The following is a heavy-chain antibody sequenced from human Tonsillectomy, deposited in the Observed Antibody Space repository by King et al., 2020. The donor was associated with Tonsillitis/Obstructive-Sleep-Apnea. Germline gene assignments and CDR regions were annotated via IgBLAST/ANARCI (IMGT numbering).Heavy chain of an antibody. CDR3: ARRPSQGYCSGGSCWGRFDY. CDR2: INHSGST. V-gene: IGHV4-34*01. CDR1: GGSFTGYY. J-gene: IGHJ4*02. Sequence: VQLHQWGAGLLKPSETLSLTCAVYGGSFTGYYWSWIRQPPGKGLEWIGEINHSGSTNYNPSLKSRVTISVDTSKNQLSLKLSSVTAADTAVYYCARRPSQGYCSGGSCWGRFDYWGQGTLVTVSS. D-gene: IGHD2-15*01.